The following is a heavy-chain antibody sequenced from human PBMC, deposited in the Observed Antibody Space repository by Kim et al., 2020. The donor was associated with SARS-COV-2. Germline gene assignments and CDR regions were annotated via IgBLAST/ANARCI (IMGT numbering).Heavy chain of an antibody. Sequence: GESLQISCKGSGYSFTSYWIGWVRQMPGKGLEWMGIIYPGDSDTRYSPSFQGQVTISADKSISTAYLQWSSLKASDTAMYYCARGDPCGGDCSAFDYWGQGTLVTVSS. V-gene: IGHV5-51*01. D-gene: IGHD2-21*02. J-gene: IGHJ4*02. CDR3: ARGDPCGGDCSAFDY. CDR1: GYSFTSYW. CDR2: IYPGDSDT.